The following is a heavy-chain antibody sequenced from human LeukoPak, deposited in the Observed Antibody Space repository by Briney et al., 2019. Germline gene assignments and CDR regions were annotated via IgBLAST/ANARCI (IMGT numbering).Heavy chain of an antibody. Sequence: SETLPLTCTVPGGSISSYYRSWIRQPPGKGLEWIGYIYYSGSTNYNPSLKSRVTISVDTSKNQFSLKLSSVTAADTAVYYCARGGRTIDYWGQGTLATVSS. CDR3: ARGGRTIDY. V-gene: IGHV4-59*01. D-gene: IGHD2-8*01. J-gene: IGHJ4*02. CDR2: IYYSGST. CDR1: GGSISSYY.